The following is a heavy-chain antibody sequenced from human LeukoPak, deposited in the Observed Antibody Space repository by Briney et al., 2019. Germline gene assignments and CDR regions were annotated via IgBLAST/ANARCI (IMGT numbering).Heavy chain of an antibody. CDR2: INPDSGGT. J-gene: IGHJ3*02. CDR3: ARDMSYFDSSGSNDAFDI. D-gene: IGHD3-22*01. V-gene: IGHV1-2*02. CDR1: GYTFTGYY. Sequence: ASVKVSCKASGYTFTGYYIHWVRQAPGQGLEWMGWINPDSGGTNYAQKFQGRVTMTRDTSIRTAYMELSRLRSDDTAVYYCARDMSYFDSSGSNDAFDIWGQGTMVTVSS.